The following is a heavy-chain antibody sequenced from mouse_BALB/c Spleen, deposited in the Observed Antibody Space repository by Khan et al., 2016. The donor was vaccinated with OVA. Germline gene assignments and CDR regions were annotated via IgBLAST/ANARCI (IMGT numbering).Heavy chain of an antibody. V-gene: IGHV1-7*01. D-gene: IGHD2-4*01. J-gene: IGHJ3*01. CDR3: ARSPTMITQFSY. CDR2: INPTTGYT. Sequence: QVQLKQSGAELAKPGASVKMSCKASGYTFTSYWMHWVNQRPGQGLEWIGFINPTTGYTEYNQKFKDKATLTADKSSSTAYMQLSSLTSEDSAVYYCARSPTMITQFSYWGQGTLVTVSA. CDR1: GYTFTSYW.